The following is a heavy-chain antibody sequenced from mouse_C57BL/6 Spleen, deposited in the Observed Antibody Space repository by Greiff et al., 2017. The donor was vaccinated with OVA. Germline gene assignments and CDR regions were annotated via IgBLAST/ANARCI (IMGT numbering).Heavy chain of an antibody. J-gene: IGHJ3*01. Sequence: QVQLQQPGAELVRPGSSVKLSCKASGYTFTSYWMHWVKQRPIQGLEWIGNIDPSDSETHYNQKFKDKATLTVDKSSSTAYMQLSSLTSEDSAVYYWERYDYDEGFAYWGQGTLVTVSA. CDR1: GYTFTSYW. CDR2: IDPSDSET. CDR3: ERYDYDEGFAY. D-gene: IGHD2-4*01. V-gene: IGHV1-52*01.